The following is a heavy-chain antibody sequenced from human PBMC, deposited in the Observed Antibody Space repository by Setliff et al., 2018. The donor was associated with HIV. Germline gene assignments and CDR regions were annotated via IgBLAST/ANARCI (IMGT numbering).Heavy chain of an antibody. D-gene: IGHD1-26*01. CDR3: AKSSVGATGLYAFDV. J-gene: IGHJ4*02. CDR2: IYTTGST. CDR1: GGSIGSCSHY. V-gene: IGHV4-61*09. Sequence: NPSETLSLTCTVSGGSIGSCSHYWSWIRQPAGKGLEWIGHIYTTGSTNYNPSLKSRVTISADTSNNRFSLRLTTMTAASTAVYYCAKSSVGATGLYAFDVWGQGALVTGSS.